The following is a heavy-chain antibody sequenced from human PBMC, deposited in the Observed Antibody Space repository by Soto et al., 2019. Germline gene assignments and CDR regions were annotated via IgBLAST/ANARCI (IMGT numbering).Heavy chain of an antibody. CDR1: GYTFTSYY. V-gene: IGHV1-46*01. D-gene: IGHD3-10*02. J-gene: IGHJ5*02. CDR2: INPSGGYT. CDR3: GRDQSGIGYYVDWFDP. Sequence: ASVKVSCKASGYTFTSYYMNWVRQAPGQGLEWLGIINPSGGYTTYAQRFLGRVTMTSDTSTSTVNMELGSLTSEDTAMYYCGRDQSGIGYYVDWFDPWGQGTLVTVSS.